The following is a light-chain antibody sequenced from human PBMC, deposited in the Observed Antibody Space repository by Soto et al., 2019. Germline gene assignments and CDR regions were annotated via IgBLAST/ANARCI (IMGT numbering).Light chain of an antibody. V-gene: IGKV1-39*01. Sequence: DIEMTQSPASLSASVGDRVTISCRTSQTINNNLNWYQQRPGKAPKLLIYSSSTLMSGVPPRFSGSGSGTDFTLTISSLQPEDFATYFCQQTYITPITFGHGTRLDIK. CDR3: QQTYITPIT. CDR1: QTINNN. CDR2: SSS. J-gene: IGKJ5*01.